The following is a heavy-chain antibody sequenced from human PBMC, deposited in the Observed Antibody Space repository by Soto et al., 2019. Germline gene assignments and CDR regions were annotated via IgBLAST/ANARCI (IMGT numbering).Heavy chain of an antibody. CDR3: ARDLDRSAEDYYSSRAV. CDR1: GYTFTSYY. Sequence: QVQLVQSGAEVKKPGASVKVSCKASGYTFTSYYMHWVRQAPGQGLEWMGIINPSGGSTSYAQKFQGRVTMTRDPSPSTAYMGRGSRRYEATAVYYWARDLDRSAEDYYSSRAVGGKGTTVTVS. D-gene: IGHD3-22*01. V-gene: IGHV1-46*03. CDR2: INPSGGST. J-gene: IGHJ6*03.